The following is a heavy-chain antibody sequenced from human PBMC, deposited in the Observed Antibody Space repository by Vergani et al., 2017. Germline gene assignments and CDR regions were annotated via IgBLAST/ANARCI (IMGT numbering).Heavy chain of an antibody. CDR2: ISSSSSYI. CDR1: GFTFSSYS. D-gene: IGHD5-24*01. Sequence: EVQLVESGGGLVKPGGSLRLSCAASGFTFSSYSMNWVRQAPGKGLEWVSSISSSSSYIYYADSVKGRFTISRDNAKNSLYLQMNSLRAEDTAVYYFASLVEMATIDYFDYWGQGTLVTVSS. V-gene: IGHV3-21*01. CDR3: ASLVEMATIDYFDY. J-gene: IGHJ4*02.